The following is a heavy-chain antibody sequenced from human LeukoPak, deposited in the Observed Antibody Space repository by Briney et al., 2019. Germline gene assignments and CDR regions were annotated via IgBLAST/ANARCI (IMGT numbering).Heavy chain of an antibody. D-gene: IGHD6-13*01. CDR3: ARPIAAAGFDAFDI. V-gene: IGHV4-59*08. Sequence: SETLSLTCTVSGGSISSYYWSWIRQPPGKGLEWIGYMYYRGSTNYNPSLKSRVTISVDTSKNQFSLKLNSVTATDTAVYYCARPIAAAGFDAFDIWGQGTLVTVSS. CDR1: GGSISSYY. CDR2: MYYRGST. J-gene: IGHJ3*02.